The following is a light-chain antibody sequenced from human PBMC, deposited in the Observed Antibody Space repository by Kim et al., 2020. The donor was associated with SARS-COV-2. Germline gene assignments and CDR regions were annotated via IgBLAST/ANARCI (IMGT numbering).Light chain of an antibody. CDR3: ASRDGGLDTRI. Sequence: GQSVPISCSGTTSNIGRNYVYWYQQLPGMAPKLLICRDDQRPSGVPDRFSASKSGTSASLAISGLRSEDEADYYCASRDGGLDTRIFGGGTQLTVL. V-gene: IGLV1-47*01. CDR2: RDD. CDR1: TSNIGRNY. J-gene: IGLJ2*01.